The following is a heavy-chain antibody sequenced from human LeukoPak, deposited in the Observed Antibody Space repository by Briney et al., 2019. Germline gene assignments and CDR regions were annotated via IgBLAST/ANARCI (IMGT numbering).Heavy chain of an antibody. J-gene: IGHJ6*02. Sequence: ASVKVSCKASGYTFTSYYMHWVRQAPGQGLEWMGIINPSGGSTSYAQKFQGRVTMTRNTSISTAYMELSSLRSEDTAVYYCAIPSDSGINDFWSGYYRATRQYYYYYYGMDVWGQGTTVTVSS. CDR2: INPSGGST. CDR3: AIPSDSGINDFWSGYYRATRQYYYYYYGMDV. D-gene: IGHD3-3*01. CDR1: GYTFTSYY. V-gene: IGHV1-46*01.